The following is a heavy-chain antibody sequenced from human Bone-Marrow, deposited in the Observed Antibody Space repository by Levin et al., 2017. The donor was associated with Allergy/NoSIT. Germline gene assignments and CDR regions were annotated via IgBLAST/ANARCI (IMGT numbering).Heavy chain of an antibody. CDR1: GFTFGSYG. V-gene: IGHV3-33*01. J-gene: IGHJ4*02. CDR2: LWFDGTHE. D-gene: IGHD2-8*01. Sequence: GESLKISCKASGFTFGSYGVHWVRQAPGKGLEWVAGLWFDGTHEDYADSVRGRFTVSRDNSKSILYLQLNSLRAEDTAVYYCAREYADYYFDYWGQGTLVTVSS. CDR3: AREYADYYFDY.